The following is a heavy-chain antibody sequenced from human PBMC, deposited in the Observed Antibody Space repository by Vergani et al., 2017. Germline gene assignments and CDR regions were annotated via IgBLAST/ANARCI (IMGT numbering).Heavy chain of an antibody. CDR3: ARTYYYGSGRNWFDP. J-gene: IGHJ5*02. D-gene: IGHD3-10*01. Sequence: VQLVESGGGLVQPGGSLRLSCAASGYTFTSYYMHWVRQAPGQGLEWMGIINPSGGSTSYAQKFQGRVTMTRDTSTSTVYMELSSLRSEDTAVYYCARTYYYGSGRNWFDPWGQGTLVTVSS. CDR1: GYTFTSYY. V-gene: IGHV1-46*03. CDR2: INPSGGST.